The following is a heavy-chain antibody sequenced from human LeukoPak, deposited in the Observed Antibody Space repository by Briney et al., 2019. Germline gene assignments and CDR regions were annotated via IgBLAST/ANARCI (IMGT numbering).Heavy chain of an antibody. CDR1: GFTFSSYN. D-gene: IGHD6-13*01. CDR3: ARDVPIAADGVIRLDAFDT. V-gene: IGHV3-21*01. J-gene: IGHJ3*02. Sequence: GGSLRLSCAASGFTFSSYNMNWVRQTPGKGLGWVSSISSSSSFIYYADSVKGRFTISRDNAKNSLYLQMNSLRAEDTAVYYCARDVPIAADGVIRLDAFDTWGQGTVVTVSS. CDR2: ISSSSSFI.